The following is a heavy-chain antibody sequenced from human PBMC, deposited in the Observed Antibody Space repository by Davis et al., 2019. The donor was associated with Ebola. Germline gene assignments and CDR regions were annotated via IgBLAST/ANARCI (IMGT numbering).Heavy chain of an antibody. D-gene: IGHD4-23*01. CDR2: IYPGDSDT. CDR1: GYSFTSYW. CDR3: ARHSDYGGNRGKPNYYGMDV. J-gene: IGHJ6*02. V-gene: IGHV5-51*01. Sequence: GESLKISCKGSGYSFTSYWIGWVRQMPGKGLEWMGIIYPGDSDTRYSPSFQGQVTISADKSISTAYLQWSSLKASDTAMYYCARHSDYGGNRGKPNYYGMDVWGQGTTVTVSS.